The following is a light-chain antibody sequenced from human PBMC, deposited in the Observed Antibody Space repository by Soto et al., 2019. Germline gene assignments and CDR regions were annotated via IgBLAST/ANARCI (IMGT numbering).Light chain of an antibody. CDR1: QSVSSY. J-gene: IGKJ1*01. Sequence: EIVLTQSPATLSWSPGERATLSCRASQSVSSYLAWYQQKPGQAPRLLIYDASNRATGIPARFSGSGSGTDFTLTISSLEPEDFAVYYCQQRSNWSWTFGQGTKVESK. CDR3: QQRSNWSWT. CDR2: DAS. V-gene: IGKV3-11*01.